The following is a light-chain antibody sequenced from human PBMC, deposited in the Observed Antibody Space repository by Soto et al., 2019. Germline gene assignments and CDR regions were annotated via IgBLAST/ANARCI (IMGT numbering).Light chain of an antibody. CDR2: DAS. Sequence: EIVLTKSPATLSLSPWERATLSCRASQSISGYLAWYQQRPGQAPRLLIYDASNRATGIPDRFSGSGSGTDFTLTISRLEPEDLAVYYCQHYGTSSLTFGGGTKVDIK. CDR3: QHYGTSSLT. CDR1: QSISGY. J-gene: IGKJ4*01. V-gene: IGKV3-20*01.